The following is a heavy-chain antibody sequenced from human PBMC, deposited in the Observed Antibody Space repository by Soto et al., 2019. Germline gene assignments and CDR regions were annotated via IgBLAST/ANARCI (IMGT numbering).Heavy chain of an antibody. CDR1: GFTFSSYG. CDR3: VRAAGYGGNDYVYYYGMDV. CDR2: VWYDGGNK. D-gene: IGHD5-12*01. V-gene: IGHV3-33*01. Sequence: QVQLVESGGGVVQPGRSLRLSCAASGFTFSSYGMHWVRQAPGKGLEWVALVWYDGGNKYYADSVKGRFTISRDNSKNTVYLQMNSLRDEDTAVYYCVRAAGYGGNDYVYYYGMDVWGQGTTVTVSS. J-gene: IGHJ6*02.